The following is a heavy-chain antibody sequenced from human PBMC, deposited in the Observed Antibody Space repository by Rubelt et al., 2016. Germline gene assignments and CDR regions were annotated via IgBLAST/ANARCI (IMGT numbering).Heavy chain of an antibody. Sequence: GYIFTSYSMHWVRQAPGQGLEWMGIINPSGGSTTYAQKFQGRVSMTRDTSTSTVYLERSSLRYEDTALYYCASSRNALVGATDDAFDVWGQGTMVTVSS. CDR2: INPSGGST. J-gene: IGHJ3*01. CDR1: GYIFTSYS. D-gene: IGHD1-26*01. CDR3: ASSRNALVGATDDAFDV. V-gene: IGHV1-46*01.